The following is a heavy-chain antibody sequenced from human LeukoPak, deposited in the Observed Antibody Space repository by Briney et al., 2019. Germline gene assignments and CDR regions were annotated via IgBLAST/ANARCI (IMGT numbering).Heavy chain of an antibody. D-gene: IGHD3-9*01. CDR3: AKEINNNILTGSRWNAFDI. CDR2: ISSSSNYI. CDR1: GFTFSSYS. J-gene: IGHJ3*02. Sequence: GGSLRLSCAASGFTFSSYSMNWVRQAPGKGLEWVSFISSSSNYIYYADSVKGRFTISRDNSKNTLYLQMNSLRAEDTAVYYCAKEINNNILTGSRWNAFDIWGQGTMVTVSS. V-gene: IGHV3-21*04.